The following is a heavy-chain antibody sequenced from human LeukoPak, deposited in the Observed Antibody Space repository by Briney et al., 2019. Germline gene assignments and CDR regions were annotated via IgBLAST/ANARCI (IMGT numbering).Heavy chain of an antibody. CDR2: IYAGDSDT. J-gene: IGHJ5*02. CDR1: GYSFTNYW. CDR3: ARSISSWYPYNWFDP. Sequence: GESLKISYKGSGYSFTNYWIGWVRQMPGKGLEWMGIIYAGDSDTRYSPSFQGQVTISADKSISTAYLQWSSLKASDTAMYYCARSISSWYPYNWFDPWGQGTLVTVSS. V-gene: IGHV5-51*01. D-gene: IGHD6-13*01.